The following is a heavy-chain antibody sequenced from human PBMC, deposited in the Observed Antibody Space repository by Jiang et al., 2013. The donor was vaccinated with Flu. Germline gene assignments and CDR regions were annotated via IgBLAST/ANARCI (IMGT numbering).Heavy chain of an antibody. Sequence: VQLLESGGGVVQPGKFLRLSCVASGFSFSSHGVHWVRQAPGKGLEWVAAISYDGTHKHYGDSVKGRFTISRDNSKNTVFLQMNSLRAEDTAVYYCARDGGRVAYFKLGYLGYSYSWNGRRGDQGTTVHRLL. V-gene: IGHV3-30*03. CDR3: ARDGGRVAYFKLGYLGYSYSWNGRR. D-gene: IGHD2-8*02. CDR2: ISYDGTHK. J-gene: IGHJ6*02. CDR1: GFSFSSHG.